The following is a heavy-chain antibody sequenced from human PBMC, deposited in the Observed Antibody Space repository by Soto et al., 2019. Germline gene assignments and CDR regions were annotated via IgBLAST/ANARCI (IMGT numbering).Heavy chain of an antibody. D-gene: IGHD6-19*01. CDR2: IYYSGST. V-gene: IGHV4-59*01. CDR3: ARGSVAGTVDGGYYYYGMDV. CDR1: GGSISSYY. J-gene: IGHJ6*02. Sequence: SETLSLTCTVSGGSISSYYWSWIRQPPGKGLEWIGYIYYSGSTNYNPSLKSRVTISVGTSKNQFSLKLSSVTAADTAVYYCARGSVAGTVDGGYYYYGMDVWGQGTTVTVSS.